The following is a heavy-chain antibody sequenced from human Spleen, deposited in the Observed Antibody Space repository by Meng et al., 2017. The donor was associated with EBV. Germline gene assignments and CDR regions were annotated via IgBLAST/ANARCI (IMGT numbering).Heavy chain of an antibody. CDR2: INHSGST. J-gene: IGHJ4*02. Sequence: QVQLQQWGAGLLKPWETLSITCAVXXXPFSGYYWSWIRQPPGKGLEWIGEINHSGSTNYNPSLKSRVTISVDTSKNQFSLKLSSVTAADTAVYYCARVGEDIVVVPAAHTQYYFDYWGQGTLVTVSS. V-gene: IGHV4-34*01. CDR3: ARVGEDIVVVPAAHTQYYFDY. CDR1: XXPFSGYY. D-gene: IGHD2-2*01.